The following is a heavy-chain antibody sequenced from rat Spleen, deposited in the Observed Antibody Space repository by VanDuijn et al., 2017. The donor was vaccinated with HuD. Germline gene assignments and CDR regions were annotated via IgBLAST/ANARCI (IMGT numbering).Heavy chain of an antibody. D-gene: IGHD1-6*01. Sequence: VQLKESGPGLVQPSETLSLTCTVSGFSLTSNSVHWVRQPPGKGLEWMGGIWGDGSTDYNSALKSRLSISRDTSKSQVFLKMNSLQTEDTAIYFCTGGQYTTDYYYEDWFANWGQGTLVTVSS. CDR3: TGGQYTTDYYYEDWFAN. CDR2: IWGDGST. J-gene: IGHJ3*01. CDR1: GFSLTSNS. V-gene: IGHV2-1*01.